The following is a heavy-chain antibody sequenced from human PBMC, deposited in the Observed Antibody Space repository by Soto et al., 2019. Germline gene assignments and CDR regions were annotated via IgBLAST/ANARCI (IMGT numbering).Heavy chain of an antibody. CDR1: GASTSRYY. CDR2: SHHSGYI. D-gene: IGHD1-1*01. J-gene: IGHJ6*03. Sequence: SETLSLTCTVSGASTSRYYWGWVRQPPGRGLEWIGFSHHSGYISYSPSLKSRVTISVEPSKNQFSLKLSSVTAADTAVYYCAGGTGTTTVSYYYYYMDVWGKGTTVTVSS. CDR3: AGGTGTTTVSYYYYYMDV. V-gene: IGHV4-59*12.